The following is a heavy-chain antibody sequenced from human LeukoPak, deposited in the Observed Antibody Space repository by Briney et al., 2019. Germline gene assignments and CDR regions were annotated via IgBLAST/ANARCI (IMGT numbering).Heavy chain of an antibody. V-gene: IGHV3-48*03. D-gene: IGHD5-24*01. J-gene: IGHJ4*02. CDR1: GFDFSKYE. CDR3: VRGRRGGYNLGY. Sequence: GGSLRLSCAASGFDFSKYEMNWVRQAPGKGLEWIAYISVRAGTIYYGDSAEGRFTISRDDAKNSLYLQMNSLRAEDTAVYYCVRGRRGGYNLGYWGQGTLVAVSS. CDR2: ISVRAGTI.